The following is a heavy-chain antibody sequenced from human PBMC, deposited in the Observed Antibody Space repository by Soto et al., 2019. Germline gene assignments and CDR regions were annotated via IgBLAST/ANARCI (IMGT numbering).Heavy chain of an antibody. D-gene: IGHD6-19*01. J-gene: IGHJ6*02. CDR1: GFTFSSYA. CDR2: ISYDGSNK. V-gene: IGHV3-30-3*01. Sequence: QVQLVESGGGVVQPGRSLRLSCAASGFTFSSYAMHWVRQAPGKGLEWVAVISYDGSNKYYADSVKGRFTISRDNSKNTLYLQMNSLRAEDTAVYYCARQWLVSFGMGVWGQGTTVTVSS. CDR3: ARQWLVSFGMGV.